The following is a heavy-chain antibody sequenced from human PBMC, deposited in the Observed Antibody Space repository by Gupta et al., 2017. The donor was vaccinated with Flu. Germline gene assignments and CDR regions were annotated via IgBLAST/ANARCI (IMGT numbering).Heavy chain of an antibody. CDR1: TFSSYA. CDR3: AKVGGGATRRYYYYMDV. CDR2: ISGSGGST. Sequence: TFSSYAMSWVRQAPGKGLEWVSAISGSGGSTYYADSVKGRFTISRDNSKNTLYLQMNSLRAEDTAVYYCAKVGGGATRRYYYYMDVWGKGT. D-gene: IGHD1-26*01. J-gene: IGHJ6*03. V-gene: IGHV3-23*01.